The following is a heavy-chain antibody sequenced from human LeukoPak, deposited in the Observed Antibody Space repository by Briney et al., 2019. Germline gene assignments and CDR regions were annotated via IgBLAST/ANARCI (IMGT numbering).Heavy chain of an antibody. Sequence: GESLKISCKGSGYSFTSYWIGWVRQMPGKGLEWMGIIYPGDSDTRYSPSFQGQVTISADKSISTAYLQWSSLKASDTAMYYCARRGKWNYANDAFDIWGQGTMVTVSS. J-gene: IGHJ3*02. D-gene: IGHD1-7*01. CDR2: IYPGDSDT. CDR3: ARRGKWNYANDAFDI. CDR1: GYSFTSYW. V-gene: IGHV5-51*01.